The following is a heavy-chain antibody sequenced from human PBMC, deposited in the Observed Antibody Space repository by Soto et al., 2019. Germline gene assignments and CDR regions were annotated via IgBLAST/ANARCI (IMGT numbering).Heavy chain of an antibody. CDR1: GFSLSTSAQG. Sequence: QITLKESGPTLVKPTETLTLTWTFSGFSLSTSAQGVGWIRQPPGKALEWLALIYWDDDKRYNPSLQSRLTITKDTSKNQVVLTMTNMDPADTATYYCAHNHILAGLGLFDYWGEGTLVTVSS. J-gene: IGHJ4*02. CDR3: AHNHILAGLGLFDY. CDR2: IYWDDDK. D-gene: IGHD5-12*01. V-gene: IGHV2-5*02.